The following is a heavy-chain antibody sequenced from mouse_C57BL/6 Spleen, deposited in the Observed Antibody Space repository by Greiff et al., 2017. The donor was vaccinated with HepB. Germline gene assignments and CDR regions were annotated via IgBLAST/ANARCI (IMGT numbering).Heavy chain of an antibody. V-gene: IGHV1-26*01. J-gene: IGHJ2*01. CDR2: INPNNGGT. CDR3: ARNPFYYGSSEGAFDY. D-gene: IGHD1-1*01. CDR1: GYTFTDYY. Sequence: VQLQQSGPELVKPGASVKISCKASGYTFTDYYMNWVKQSHGKSLEWIGDINPNNGGTSYNQKFKGKATLTVDKSSSTAYMELRSLTSEDSAVYYCARNPFYYGSSEGAFDYWGQGTTLTVSS.